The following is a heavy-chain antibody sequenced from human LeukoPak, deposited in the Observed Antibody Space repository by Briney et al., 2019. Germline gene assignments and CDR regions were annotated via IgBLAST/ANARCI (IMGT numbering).Heavy chain of an antibody. J-gene: IGHJ6*02. CDR2: ISSSSSYT. CDR3: ARGPCSSTSCYQDYYYYYGMDV. Sequence: GGSLRLSCAASGFTFSDYYMSWIRQAPGKGLEWVSYISSSSSYTNYADSVKGRFTISRDNAKNSLYLQMNSLRAEDTAVYYCARGPCSSTSCYQDYYYYYGMDVWGQGTTVTVSS. V-gene: IGHV3-11*05. CDR1: GFTFSDYY. D-gene: IGHD2-2*01.